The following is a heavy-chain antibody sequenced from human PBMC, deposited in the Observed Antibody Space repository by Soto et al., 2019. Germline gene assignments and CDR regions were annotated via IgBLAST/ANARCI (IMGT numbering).Heavy chain of an antibody. CDR1: GGSFSGYY. Sequence: SETLSLTCAVYGGSFSGYYWTWIRQPPGTGLEWIGEINHSGSTNYNPSLKSRVTISVDTSKNQFSLKLTSVTAADTAVYYCARHYYERSGYYQTFDYWGQGTLVTVSS. D-gene: IGHD3-22*01. V-gene: IGHV4-34*01. CDR3: ARHYYERSGYYQTFDY. CDR2: INHSGST. J-gene: IGHJ4*02.